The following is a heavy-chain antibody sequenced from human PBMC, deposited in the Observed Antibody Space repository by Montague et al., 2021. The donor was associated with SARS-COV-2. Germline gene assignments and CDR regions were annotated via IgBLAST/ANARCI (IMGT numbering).Heavy chain of an antibody. J-gene: IGHJ4*02. Sequence: SETLSLTCAVYGGSFSGYYWNWIRQPQGKGLEWIGESNHSGSTNYNPSLKSRGTMSVDTSKNQFPLKLSSVAAADTALYYCARGARHGYGFRLGSFDSWGQGTLVTVSS. D-gene: IGHD3-10*01. CDR1: GGSFSGYY. CDR2: SNHSGST. V-gene: IGHV4-34*01. CDR3: ARGARHGYGFRLGSFDS.